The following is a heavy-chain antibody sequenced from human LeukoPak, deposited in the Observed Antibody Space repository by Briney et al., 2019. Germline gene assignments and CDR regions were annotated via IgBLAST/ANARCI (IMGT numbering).Heavy chain of an antibody. V-gene: IGHV4-31*03. CDR2: IYYSGST. CDR1: GGSISSGGYY. CDR3: ARAETYYDILTGYGAPHDAFDI. D-gene: IGHD3-9*01. Sequence: SQTLSLTCTVSGGSISSGGYYWSWIRQHPGKGLEWIGYIYYSGSTYYNPSLKSRVTISVDTSKNQFSLKLSSVTAADTAVYYCARAETYYDILTGYGAPHDAFDIWGQGTMVTVSS. J-gene: IGHJ3*02.